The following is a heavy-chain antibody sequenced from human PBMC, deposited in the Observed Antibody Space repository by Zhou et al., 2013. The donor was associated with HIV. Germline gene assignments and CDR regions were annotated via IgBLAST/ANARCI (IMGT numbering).Heavy chain of an antibody. Sequence: QVQLVQSGAEVKKPGSSVKVSCKASGGTFSSYAISWVRQAPGQGLEWMGRIIPIFGTANYAQKFQGRVTITADESTSTAYMELSSLRSEDTAVYYCASLPLSEWLFPDAFDIWGQGTMVTVSS. CDR3: ASLPLSEWLFPDAFDI. J-gene: IGHJ3*02. V-gene: IGHV1-69*13. CDR1: GGTFSSYA. CDR2: IIPIFGTA. D-gene: IGHD3-3*01.